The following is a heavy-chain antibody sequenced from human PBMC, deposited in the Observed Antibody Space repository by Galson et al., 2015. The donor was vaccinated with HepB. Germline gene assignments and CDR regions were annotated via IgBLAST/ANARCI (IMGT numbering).Heavy chain of an antibody. D-gene: IGHD4-17*01. CDR3: ARDYYGAYFFDW. J-gene: IGHJ4*02. CDR1: GFTFITYT. Sequence: SLRLSCAASGFTFITYTMNWVRQAPGKGLEWVSSISTSGDYIYYSDSVKGRFTISRDNAKNSLYLQMNSLGAEDTAVYFCARDYYGAYFFDWCVQRTLVTVSS. V-gene: IGHV3-21*01. CDR2: ISTSGDYI.